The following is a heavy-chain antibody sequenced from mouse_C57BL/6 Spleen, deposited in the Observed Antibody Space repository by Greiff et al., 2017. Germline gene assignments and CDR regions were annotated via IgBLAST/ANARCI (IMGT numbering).Heavy chain of an antibody. CDR1: GYAFSSSW. V-gene: IGHV1-82*01. J-gene: IGHJ4*01. D-gene: IGHD2-4*01. CDR2: IYPGDGGT. CDR3: ARSPRLRRDYAMDD. Sequence: QVQLQQSGPELVKPGASVKISCKASGYAFSSSWMNWVKQRPGKGLEWIGRIYPGDGGTNYNGKFKGKATLTADKSSSTAYMQLSSLTSEDSAVFFCARSPRLRRDYAMDDWGQGTSVTVSS.